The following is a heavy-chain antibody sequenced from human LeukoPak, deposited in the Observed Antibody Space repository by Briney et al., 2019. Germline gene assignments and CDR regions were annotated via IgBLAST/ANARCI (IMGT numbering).Heavy chain of an antibody. CDR1: GFTFSSYA. J-gene: IGHJ4*02. V-gene: IGHV3-30-3*01. CDR3: AREISHCYDY. Sequence: QPGGSLRLSCAASGFTFSSYAMHWVRQAPGKGLEWVAVISYDGSNKYYADSVKGRFTISRDNSKNTLYLQMNSLRAEDTAVYYCAREISHCYDYWGQGTLVTVSS. CDR2: ISYDGSNK.